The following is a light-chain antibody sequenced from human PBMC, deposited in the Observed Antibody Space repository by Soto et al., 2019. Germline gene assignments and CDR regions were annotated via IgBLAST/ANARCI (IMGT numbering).Light chain of an antibody. V-gene: IGKV3-11*01. CDR1: QSVSSY. Sequence: EIVLTQSPATLCLSPGERATLSCRASQSVSSYLAWYQQKPGQAPRLLIYGASNRATGIPARFTGSGSGTAFTLTISRLEPEDFAVYYCQHRGEWPRTFGQGTKLEIK. CDR2: GAS. CDR3: QHRGEWPRT. J-gene: IGKJ2*01.